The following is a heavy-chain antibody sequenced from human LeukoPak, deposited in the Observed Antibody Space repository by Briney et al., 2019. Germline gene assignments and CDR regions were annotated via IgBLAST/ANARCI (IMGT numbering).Heavy chain of an antibody. D-gene: IGHD1-1*01. J-gene: IGHJ4*02. CDR3: ARDRTGYFDY. CDR1: GGSISSYY. V-gene: IGHV4-59*01. Sequence: SETLSLTCTVSGGSISSYYWSWIRQPPGKGLEWNGYIYYSGSTNYNPSLKSRVTISVDTSKNQFSLKLSSVTAADTAVYYCARDRTGYFDYWGQGTLVTVSS. CDR2: IYYSGST.